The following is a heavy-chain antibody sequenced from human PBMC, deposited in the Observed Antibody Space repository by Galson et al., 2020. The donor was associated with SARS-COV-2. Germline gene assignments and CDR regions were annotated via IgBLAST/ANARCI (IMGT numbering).Heavy chain of an antibody. D-gene: IGHD3-22*01. J-gene: IGHJ4*02. CDR2: ISGSGGST. Sequence: GGSLRLSCAASGFTFSSYAMSWVRQAPGKGLEWVSAISGSGGSTYYADSVKGRFTISRDNSKNTLYLQMNSLRAEDTAVYYCAKPDITMIVVVTHFDYWGQGTLVTVSS. CDR3: AKPDITMIVVVTHFDY. CDR1: GFTFSSYA. V-gene: IGHV3-23*01.